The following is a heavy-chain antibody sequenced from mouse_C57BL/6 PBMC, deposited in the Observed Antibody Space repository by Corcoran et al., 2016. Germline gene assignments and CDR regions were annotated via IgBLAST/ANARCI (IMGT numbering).Heavy chain of an antibody. CDR3: ARLVYYFDY. J-gene: IGHJ2*01. Sequence: EVQLQQSGPELVKPGASVKISCKASGYTFTDYYMNWVKQSHGKSLEWIGDINPNNGGTSYNQKFKGNATLTVDKSSSTAYMELRSLTSEDSAVYYCARLVYYFDYWGQGTTLTVSS. V-gene: IGHV1-26*01. D-gene: IGHD1-1*02. CDR2: INPNNGGT. CDR1: GYTFTDYY.